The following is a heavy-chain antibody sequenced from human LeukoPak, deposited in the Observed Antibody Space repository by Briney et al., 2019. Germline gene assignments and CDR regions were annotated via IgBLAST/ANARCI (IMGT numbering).Heavy chain of an antibody. D-gene: IGHD7-27*01. CDR3: ARALGRGYDAFDI. V-gene: IGHV1-8*01. Sequence: GASLKVSCKASGYTFTSYDINRVGQATGQGLEWMGWMNPNSGNTGYAQKFQGRVTMTRNTSRSTAYMELSSLRSEDTAVYYCARALGRGYDAFDIWGQGTMVTVSS. CDR2: MNPNSGNT. CDR1: GYTFTSYD. J-gene: IGHJ3*02.